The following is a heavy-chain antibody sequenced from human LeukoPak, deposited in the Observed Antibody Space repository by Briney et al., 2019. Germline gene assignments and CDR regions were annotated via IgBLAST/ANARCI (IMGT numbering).Heavy chain of an antibody. Sequence: SETLSLTCAVYGGSFSSYYWSWIRQPPGKGLEWIGEINHSGTTNYNPSLKSRVTISVDTSKNQFSLKLNSVTAADTAVYYCARDRYYDSSGYYYRVSHYFDYWGQGTLVTVSS. CDR1: GGSFSSYY. CDR3: ARDRYYDSSGYYYRVSHYFDY. J-gene: IGHJ4*02. V-gene: IGHV4-34*01. D-gene: IGHD3-22*01. CDR2: INHSGTT.